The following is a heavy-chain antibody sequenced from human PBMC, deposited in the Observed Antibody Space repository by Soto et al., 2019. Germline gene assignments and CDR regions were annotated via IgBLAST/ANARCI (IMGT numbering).Heavy chain of an antibody. CDR3: ARDQSLLYWFDP. Sequence: SQTLSLTCTVSGGSISSGDYYWGWIRQTPGRGLEWIGHIYYSGSTYYNPSLKRRVTIPVDTSKTQFSLKLSAVTAADTAVYYCARDQSLLYWFDPWGQGTLVTVSS. CDR2: IYYSGST. V-gene: IGHV4-30-4*01. CDR1: GGSISSGDYY. J-gene: IGHJ5*02. D-gene: IGHD2-15*01.